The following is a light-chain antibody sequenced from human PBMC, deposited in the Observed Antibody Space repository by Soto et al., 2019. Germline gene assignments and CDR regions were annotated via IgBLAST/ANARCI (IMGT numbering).Light chain of an antibody. Sequence: QSALTQPASVSGSPGQSITISCTGTSSDVGGYNYVSWYQQHPGKAPKLMIYEVSNRPSGVSNRFFGSKSGNTASLTISGLQAEDEADYYCSSYTSSSTYVFGTGTNSPS. CDR2: EVS. V-gene: IGLV2-14*01. CDR1: SSDVGGYNY. J-gene: IGLJ1*01. CDR3: SSYTSSSTYV.